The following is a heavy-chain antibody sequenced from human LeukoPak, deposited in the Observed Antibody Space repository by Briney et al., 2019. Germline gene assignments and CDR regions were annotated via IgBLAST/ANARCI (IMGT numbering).Heavy chain of an antibody. V-gene: IGHV4-39*07. Sequence: SETLSLTCTVSGGSISSSSYYWGWIRQPPGKGLEWIGSIYYSGSTYYNPSLKSRVTISVDTSKNQFSLKLSSVTAADTAVYYCARSNRVGTEYFQHWGQGTLVTVSS. CDR2: IYYSGST. CDR1: GGSISSSSYY. CDR3: ARSNRVGTEYFQH. D-gene: IGHD2-15*01. J-gene: IGHJ1*01.